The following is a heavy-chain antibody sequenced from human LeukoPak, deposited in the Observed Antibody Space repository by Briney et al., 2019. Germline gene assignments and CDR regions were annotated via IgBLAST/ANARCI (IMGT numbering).Heavy chain of an antibody. Sequence: ASVKVSCKASGYTFTGYYMHWVRQAPGQGLEWMGWINPNSGGTSYAQKFQGRVTMTRDTSISTAYMELSRLRSDDTAVYYCARVGELLRTGAFDIWGQGTMVTVSS. J-gene: IGHJ3*02. V-gene: IGHV1-2*02. CDR2: INPNSGGT. CDR3: ARVGELLRTGAFDI. CDR1: GYTFTGYY. D-gene: IGHD1-26*01.